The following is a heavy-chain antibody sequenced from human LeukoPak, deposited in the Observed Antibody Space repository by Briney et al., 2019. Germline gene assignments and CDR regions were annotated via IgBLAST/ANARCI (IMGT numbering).Heavy chain of an antibody. V-gene: IGHV3-30*18. J-gene: IGHJ4*02. CDR1: GFTFSNYG. Sequence: GGSLRLSCAASGFTFSNYGMHWARQAPGKGLEGVALLSSDGSTKTYADSVRGRFTISRDKSNDTLYLQMDGLRREDKAVYYCAKDREAMMLVVWGGGFIFRPFGSWGQGTPVTVSS. D-gene: IGHD4/OR15-4a*01. CDR3: AKDREAMMLVVWGGGFIFRPFGS. CDR2: LSSDGSTK.